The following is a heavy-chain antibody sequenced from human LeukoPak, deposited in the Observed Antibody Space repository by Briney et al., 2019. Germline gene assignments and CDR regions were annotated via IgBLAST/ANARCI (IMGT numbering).Heavy chain of an antibody. J-gene: IGHJ4*02. CDR3: ATSIAAAGPDY. Sequence: ASVKVSCKASGYTFTSYGISWVRQAPGQGLEWMGWINPNSGGTNYAQKFQGRVTMTRDTSISTAYMELSRLRSDDTAVYYCATSIAAAGPDYWGQGTLVTVSS. V-gene: IGHV1-2*02. CDR1: GYTFTSYG. CDR2: INPNSGGT. D-gene: IGHD6-13*01.